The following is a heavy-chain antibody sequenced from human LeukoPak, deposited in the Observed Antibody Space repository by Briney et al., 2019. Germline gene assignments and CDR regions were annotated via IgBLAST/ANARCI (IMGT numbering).Heavy chain of an antibody. CDR1: GFTFTSYG. V-gene: IGHV3-23*01. Sequence: GGSLRLSCAASGFTFTSYGMHWVRQAPGKGLEWVSGINTSGGNTYYADSVKGRFTISRDNSKNTLYLQMNSLRAEDTALYYCAKATSGSYFYWGQGTLVTVSS. CDR3: AKATSGSYFY. J-gene: IGHJ4*02. CDR2: INTSGGNT. D-gene: IGHD3-10*01.